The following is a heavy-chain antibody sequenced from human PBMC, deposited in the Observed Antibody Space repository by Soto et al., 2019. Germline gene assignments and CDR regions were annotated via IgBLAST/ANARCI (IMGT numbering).Heavy chain of an antibody. D-gene: IGHD6-25*01. CDR2: IYSGGST. Sequence: GGSLRLSCAASGFTVSSNYMSWVRQAPGKGLEWVSVIYSGGSTYYADSVKGRFTISRDNSKNTLYLQMNSLRAEDTAVYYCAESRGKHPYYYYYMDVWGKGTTVTV. CDR1: GFTVSSNY. CDR3: AESRGKHPYYYYYMDV. J-gene: IGHJ6*03. V-gene: IGHV3-66*01.